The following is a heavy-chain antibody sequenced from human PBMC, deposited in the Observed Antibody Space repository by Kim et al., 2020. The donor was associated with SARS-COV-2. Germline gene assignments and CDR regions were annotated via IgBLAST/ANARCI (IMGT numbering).Heavy chain of an antibody. V-gene: IGHV3-23*03. D-gene: IGHD2-2*01. CDR1: GFTFSSYA. J-gene: IGHJ6*02. Sequence: GGSLRLSCAASGFTFSSYAMSWVRQAPGKGLEWVSVIYSGGSSIYYADSVKGRFTISRDNSKNTLYLQMNSLRAEDTAVYYCAKDRVIVPAAMQVYYYRMDVWGQGTTGTVSS. CDR3: AKDRVIVPAAMQVYYYRMDV. CDR2: IYSGGSSI.